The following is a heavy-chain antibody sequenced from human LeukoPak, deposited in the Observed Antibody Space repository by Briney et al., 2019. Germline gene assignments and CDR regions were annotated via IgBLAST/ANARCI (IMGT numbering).Heavy chain of an antibody. D-gene: IGHD3-16*01. J-gene: IGHJ5*02. Sequence: SETLSLNCTVSGGSISSYYWSWIRQPPGKGLEWIGYIYYSGSTNYNPSLKSRATISVDTSKNQFSLKPSSVTAADTAVYYCARDPWGVNWFDPWGQGTLVTVSS. CDR3: ARDPWGVNWFDP. CDR1: GGSISSYY. V-gene: IGHV4-59*01. CDR2: IYYSGST.